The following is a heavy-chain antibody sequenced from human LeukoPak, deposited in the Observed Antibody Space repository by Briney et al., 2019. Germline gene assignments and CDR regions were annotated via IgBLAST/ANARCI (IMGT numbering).Heavy chain of an antibody. Sequence: PGRSLRLSCAGSGFIFNNYAMHWVRQPPGKGLEWVSGISWNSGSIGYADSVKGRFTISRDNAKNSLYLQMNSLRAEDTALYYCAKATSEGGYYGPPYYFDYWGQGTLVTVSS. CDR3: AKATSEGGYYGPPYYFDY. J-gene: IGHJ4*02. D-gene: IGHD3-10*01. V-gene: IGHV3-9*01. CDR2: ISWNSGSI. CDR1: GFIFNNYA.